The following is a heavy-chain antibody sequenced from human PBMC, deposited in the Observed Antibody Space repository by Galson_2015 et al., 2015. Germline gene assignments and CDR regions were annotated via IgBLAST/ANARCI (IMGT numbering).Heavy chain of an antibody. J-gene: IGHJ4*02. CDR3: ARPAHRDCSGGACYYLVY. V-gene: IGHV1-69*06. CDR2: IIPIFGTA. CDR1: GGTFSTYG. D-gene: IGHD2-15*01. Sequence: SVKVSCKAFGGTFSTYGISWVRQAPGQGLEWMGGIIPIFGTANYAQKFQGRLTITADISTSTAYMELNSLKSEDTAVYYCARPAHRDCSGGACYYLVYWGQGTPVTVSS.